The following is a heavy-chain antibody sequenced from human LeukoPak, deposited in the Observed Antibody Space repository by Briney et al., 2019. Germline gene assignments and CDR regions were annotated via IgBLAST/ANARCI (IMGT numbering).Heavy chain of an antibody. D-gene: IGHD3-10*01. CDR1: GGSISSSSYY. CDR2: IYYSGST. CDR3: ARDGSAAQTSDAFDF. Sequence: SETLSLACTVSGGSISSSSYYWGWIRQPPGKGLEWIGSIYYSGSTYYNPSLKSRVTISVDTSKNQFSLKLSSVTAADTAVYFCARDGSAAQTSDAFDFWGQGTRVIVSS. J-gene: IGHJ3*01. V-gene: IGHV4-39*07.